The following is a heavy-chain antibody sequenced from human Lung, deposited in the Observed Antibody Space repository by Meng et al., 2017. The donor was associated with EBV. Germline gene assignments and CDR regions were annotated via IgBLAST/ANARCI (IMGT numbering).Heavy chain of an antibody. J-gene: IGHJ4*02. Sequence: QVQLQQSGPGLVKPSQTLSPTCAISGDSVSTTTAAAWNWIRQSPSRGLEWLGRTYYRSKWYTDYAVSVKSRIIINSDTSKNQFPLQLNSVTLEDTAVYYCTREASTGDFDYWGQGTLVTVSS. D-gene: IGHD7-27*01. CDR1: GDSVSTTTAAA. V-gene: IGHV6-1*01. CDR3: TREASTGDFDY. CDR2: TYYRSKWYT.